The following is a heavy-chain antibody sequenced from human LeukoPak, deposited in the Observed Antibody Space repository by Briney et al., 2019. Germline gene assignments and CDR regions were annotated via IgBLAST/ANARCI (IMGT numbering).Heavy chain of an antibody. CDR2: IYSSGTT. CDR3: ARGPGGGYYDNFMDV. J-gene: IGHJ6*03. D-gene: IGHD3-16*01. CDR1: GGSISSYY. V-gene: IGHV4-4*07. Sequence: SETLSLTCSVSGGSISSYYWSWIRQPAGKGLEWIGRIYSSGTTDYNPSLESRATISVDKSKNQFSLNLSSVTAADTAVYYCARGPGGGYYDNFMDVWGKGTTVTVSS.